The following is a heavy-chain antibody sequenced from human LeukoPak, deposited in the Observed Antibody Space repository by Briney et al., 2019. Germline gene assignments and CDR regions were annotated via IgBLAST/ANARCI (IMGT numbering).Heavy chain of an antibody. D-gene: IGHD3-3*01. CDR2: INHSGST. Sequence: SLSLTCLLYAGSFSGYYCSWIRQPAGKGLEWIGEINHSGSTNYNPTLKSRVTMTVDTSKSKFSLELSSVTAEDTAVYYCARGPRRDFWSGRTDCWGQGTLVTVS. J-gene: IGHJ4*02. CDR3: ARGPRRDFWSGRTDC. CDR1: AGSFSGYY. V-gene: IGHV4-34*01.